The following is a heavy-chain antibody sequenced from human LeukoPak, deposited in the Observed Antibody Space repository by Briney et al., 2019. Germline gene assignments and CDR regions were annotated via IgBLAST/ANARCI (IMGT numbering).Heavy chain of an antibody. J-gene: IGHJ4*02. V-gene: IGHV4-30-4*08. D-gene: IGHD6-13*01. CDR1: GGSISSGDYY. Sequence: KPSETLSLTYTVSGGSISSGDYYWSWIRQPPGKGLEWIGYIYYSGSTYYNPSLKSRVTISVDTSKNQFSLKLSSVTAADTAVYYCASKQLIRGEFDYWGQGTLVTVSS. CDR3: ASKQLIRGEFDY. CDR2: IYYSGST.